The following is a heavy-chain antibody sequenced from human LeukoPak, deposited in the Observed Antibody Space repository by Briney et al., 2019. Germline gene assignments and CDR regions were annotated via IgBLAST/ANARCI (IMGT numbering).Heavy chain of an antibody. Sequence: PGGSLRLSCTTSGFNFSIYPMTWVRQAPGKGLEWVSAISGSGGSTYYADSVKGRFTISRDNSKNTLYLQMNSLGVEDTAVYYCAKDRSIGTYYTFDHWGQGTLVTVSS. CDR2: ISGSGGST. V-gene: IGHV3-23*01. J-gene: IGHJ4*02. CDR1: GFNFSIYP. D-gene: IGHD1-26*01. CDR3: AKDRSIGTYYTFDH.